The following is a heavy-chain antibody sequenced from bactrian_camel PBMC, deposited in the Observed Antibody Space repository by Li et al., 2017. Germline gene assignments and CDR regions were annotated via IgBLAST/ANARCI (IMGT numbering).Heavy chain of an antibody. D-gene: IGHD1*01. Sequence: HVQLVESGGGLVQPGGSLRLSCAASGYIGSYCMAWFRQAPGREREGIAAILHDGRSTFADSVKGRFAVSKDNAKITLYLQMNSLKPEDTAMYYCAAAYCSDGIVLSLRRPSDYDYWGQGTQVTVS. CDR3: AAAYCSDGIVLSLRRPSDYDY. CDR2: ILHDGRS. V-gene: IGHV3S53*01. J-gene: IGHJ4*01. CDR1: GYIGSYC.